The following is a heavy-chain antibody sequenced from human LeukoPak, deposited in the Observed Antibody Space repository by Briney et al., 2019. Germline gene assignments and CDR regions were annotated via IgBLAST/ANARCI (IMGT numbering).Heavy chain of an antibody. CDR1: GDNVSSNRAA. Sequence: SQTLSLTCAISGDNVSSNRAAWNWIRQSPSRGLQWLGRTYYRSKWYHDYAISVSGRLTVNADTSKNQISLHLNSVTPEDTAVYYCARALVGYLPPTGVFDDWGQGTRVTVSS. CDR2: TYYRSKWYH. J-gene: IGHJ4*02. CDR3: ARALVGYLPPTGVFDD. V-gene: IGHV6-1*01. D-gene: IGHD2-8*02.